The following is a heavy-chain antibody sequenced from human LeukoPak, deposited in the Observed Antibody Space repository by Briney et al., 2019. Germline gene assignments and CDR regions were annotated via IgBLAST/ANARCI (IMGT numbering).Heavy chain of an antibody. CDR2: ISSSSSYT. CDR1: GFSFSSYE. Sequence: PGGSLRLSCAASGFSFSSYEMNWVRQAPGKGLEWVSYISSSSSYTNYADSVKGRFTISRDNAKNSLYLQMNSLRAEDTAVYYCARERIAAAPIDYWGQGTLVTVSS. D-gene: IGHD6-13*01. J-gene: IGHJ4*02. V-gene: IGHV3-21*05. CDR3: ARERIAAAPIDY.